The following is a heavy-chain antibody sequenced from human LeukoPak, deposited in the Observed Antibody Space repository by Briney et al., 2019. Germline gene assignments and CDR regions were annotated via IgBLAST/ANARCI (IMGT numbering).Heavy chain of an antibody. CDR2: IFYSGST. Sequence: SETLSLTCTVSGGSISSSSYYWGCIRQPPGEGVEWIGTIFYSGSTYYNPSLKSRVTISVDTSKNQFSLKLSSVTAADTAVYYCARHLSSPSGLSFYYYMDVWGTGTTVTVSS. D-gene: IGHD6-6*01. CDR1: GGSISSSSYY. V-gene: IGHV4-39*01. CDR3: ARHLSSPSGLSFYYYMDV. J-gene: IGHJ6*03.